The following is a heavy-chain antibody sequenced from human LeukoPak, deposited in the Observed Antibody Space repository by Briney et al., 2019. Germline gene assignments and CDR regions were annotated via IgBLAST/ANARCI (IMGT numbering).Heavy chain of an antibody. D-gene: IGHD4-23*01. J-gene: IGHJ6*02. Sequence: PGRSLRLSCAASGFSLDDYAMHWVRQTPGKGLEWVSGISWNSGSIGYADSVKGRFTISRDNAKNSLYLQMNSLRTEDTALYYCAKDRRATPIYYGMDVWGQGTTVTVSS. CDR1: GFSLDDYA. CDR3: AKDRRATPIYYGMDV. V-gene: IGHV3-9*01. CDR2: ISWNSGSI.